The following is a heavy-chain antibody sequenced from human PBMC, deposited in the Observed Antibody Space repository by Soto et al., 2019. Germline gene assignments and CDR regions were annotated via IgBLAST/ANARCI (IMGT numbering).Heavy chain of an antibody. CDR3: ARDRTHRIGTVAFFDY. V-gene: IGHV1-69*12. D-gene: IGHD4-17*01. J-gene: IGHJ4*02. Sequence: QVQLVQSGAEVKKPGSSVKVSCKASGGTFSSYAISWVLQAPGQGLEWMGGIIPIFGTANYAQKFQGRVTITADESTSTAYMELSSLRSEDTAVYYCARDRTHRIGTVAFFDYWGQGTLVTVSS. CDR1: GGTFSSYA. CDR2: IIPIFGTA.